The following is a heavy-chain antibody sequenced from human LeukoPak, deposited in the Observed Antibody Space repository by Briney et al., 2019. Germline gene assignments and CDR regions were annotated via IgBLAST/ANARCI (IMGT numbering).Heavy chain of an antibody. J-gene: IGHJ4*02. CDR2: ISGSGGST. CDR3: AKDPSIAVADY. V-gene: IGHV3-23*01. CDR1: GFTFSSCA. Sequence: PGGSLRLSCAASGFTFSSCAMSWVRQAPGKGLEWVSTISGSGGSTFYADSVKGRFTISRDNSKNTLYLQMNSLRAEDTAVYYCAKDPSIAVADYWGQGTLVTVSS. D-gene: IGHD6-19*01.